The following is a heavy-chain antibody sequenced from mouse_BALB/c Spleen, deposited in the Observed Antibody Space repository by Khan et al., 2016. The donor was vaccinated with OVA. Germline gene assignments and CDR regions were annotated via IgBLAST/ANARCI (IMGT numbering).Heavy chain of an antibody. D-gene: IGHD2-1*01. CDR3: ARYATSPYYSMDY. Sequence: VQLQQSGPELVKPGDSVKMSCKASGYTFSSYVMNWVKQKPGQDLEWIGDINPYNDGTKYNEKFKGKATMTTDKSSSTAYMELSSLSSEDSAVYYCARYATSPYYSMDYWGQGTSVTVSS. V-gene: IGHV1S136*01. CDR1: GYTFSSYV. J-gene: IGHJ4*01. CDR2: INPYNDGT.